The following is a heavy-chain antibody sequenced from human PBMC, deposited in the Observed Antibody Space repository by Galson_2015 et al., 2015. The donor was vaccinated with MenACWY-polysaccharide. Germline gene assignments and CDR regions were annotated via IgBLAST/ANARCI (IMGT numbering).Heavy chain of an antibody. CDR3: ARGNGGPLGY. CDR1: GGSISSSSHW. J-gene: IGHJ4*02. D-gene: IGHD2-8*01. CDR2: IYHSGST. Sequence: LSLTCSVSGGSISSSSHWWSWVRQPPGKGLEWIGEIYHSGSTNYNPSLKSRVTISIDKSKNQFSLKLTSVTAADTAVYHCARGNGGPLGYRGQGTLVTVSS. V-gene: IGHV4-4*02.